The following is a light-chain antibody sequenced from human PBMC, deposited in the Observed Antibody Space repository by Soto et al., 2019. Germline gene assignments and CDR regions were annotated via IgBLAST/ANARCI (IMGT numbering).Light chain of an antibody. Sequence: QSALTQPASVSGSPGQSITISCSGTRSDNGSYNYVAWYQQFPGKTPKILIYGVSNRPSGVSSRFSGSKSGNTASLTISGLQAEDEADYYCISYTGSSTSYVFGSGTKVTVL. V-gene: IGLV2-14*01. J-gene: IGLJ1*01. CDR1: RSDNGSYNY. CDR2: GVS. CDR3: ISYTGSSTSYV.